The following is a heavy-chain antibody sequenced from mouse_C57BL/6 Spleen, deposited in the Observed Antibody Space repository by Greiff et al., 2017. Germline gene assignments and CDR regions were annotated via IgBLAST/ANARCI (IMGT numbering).Heavy chain of an antibody. J-gene: IGHJ1*03. Sequence: QVQLKQPGAELVMPGASVKLSCKASGYTFTSYWMHWVKQRPGQGLEWIGEIDPSDSYTNYNQKFKGKSTLTVDKSSSTAYMQLSSLTSEDSAVYYCARSTPPWYFDVWGTGTTVTVSS. CDR1: GYTFTSYW. CDR2: IDPSDSYT. CDR3: ARSTPPWYFDV. V-gene: IGHV1-69*01.